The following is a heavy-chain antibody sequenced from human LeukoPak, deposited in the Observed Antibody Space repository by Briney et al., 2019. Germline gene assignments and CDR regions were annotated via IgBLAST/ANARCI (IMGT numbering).Heavy chain of an antibody. Sequence: PGGSLRLSCAASGFTFNSYGMHWVRQAPGKGLEWVAFIRYDGRNKYYADSVKGRFTISRDNSKNTLYLQMNSLRAEDTAVYYCARDHHRRLYDSQARDTFDIWGQGTMVTVFS. CDR3: ARDHHRRLYDSQARDTFDI. D-gene: IGHD3-22*01. CDR1: GFTFNSYG. V-gene: IGHV3-30*02. J-gene: IGHJ3*02. CDR2: IRYDGRNK.